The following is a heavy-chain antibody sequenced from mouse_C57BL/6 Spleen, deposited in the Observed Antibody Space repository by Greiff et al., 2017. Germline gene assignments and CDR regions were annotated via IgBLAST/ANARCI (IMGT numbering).Heavy chain of an antibody. D-gene: IGHD2-4*01. V-gene: IGHV1-72*01. CDR3: AREGGYDYDGFYAMDY. J-gene: IGHJ4*01. CDR2: IDPNSGGT. Sequence: QVQLQQPGAELVKPGASVKLSCKASGYTFTSYWMHWVKQRPGRGLEWIGRIDPNSGGTKYNGKFKSKATLTVDKPSSTAYMQLSSLTSEDSAVYYCAREGGYDYDGFYAMDYWGQGTSVTVSS. CDR1: GYTFTSYW.